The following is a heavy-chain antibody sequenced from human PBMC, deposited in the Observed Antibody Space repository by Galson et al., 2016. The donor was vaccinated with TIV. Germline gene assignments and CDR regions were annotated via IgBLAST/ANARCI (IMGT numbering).Heavy chain of an antibody. CDR1: GYSFSRHA. Sequence: SVKVSCKASGYSFSRHALNWVRQAPGQGLEWMGWINANTGNPMYAQGFTGRFVFSLDPSVSTAYLQISSLKAEDTAVYYCARDRYCSSVSCSFDNNWFDPWGQGTLVTVSS. CDR3: ARDRYCSSVSCSFDNNWFDP. J-gene: IGHJ5*02. D-gene: IGHD2-2*01. V-gene: IGHV7-4-1*02. CDR2: INANTGNP.